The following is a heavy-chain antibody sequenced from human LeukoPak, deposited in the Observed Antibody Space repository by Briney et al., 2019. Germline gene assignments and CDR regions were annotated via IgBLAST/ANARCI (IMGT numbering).Heavy chain of an antibody. CDR1: GGSISSYY. CDR2: IYYSGST. CDR3: ARTPAGGFDP. Sequence: SETLSLTCTVSGGSISSYYWSWIRQPPGKGLEWIGYIYYSGSTNYNPSFKSRVTISVDTSKNQFSLKLSSVTAADTAVYYCARTPAGGFDPWGQGTLVTVSS. J-gene: IGHJ5*02. D-gene: IGHD3-10*01. V-gene: IGHV4-59*01.